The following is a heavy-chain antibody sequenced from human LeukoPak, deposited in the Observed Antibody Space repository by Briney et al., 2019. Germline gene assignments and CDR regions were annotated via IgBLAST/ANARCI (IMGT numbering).Heavy chain of an antibody. CDR3: ARDPPSYYYDSSGYYDY. V-gene: IGHV3-7*01. Sequence: PGGSLRLSCAASGFTFSSYWMSWVRQAPGKGLEWVANIKQDGSEKYYVDSVKGRFTISRDNAKNSLYLQMNSLRAEDTAVYYCARDPPSYYYDSSGYYDYWGQGTLVTVSS. CDR2: IKQDGSEK. J-gene: IGHJ4*02. D-gene: IGHD3-22*01. CDR1: GFTFSSYW.